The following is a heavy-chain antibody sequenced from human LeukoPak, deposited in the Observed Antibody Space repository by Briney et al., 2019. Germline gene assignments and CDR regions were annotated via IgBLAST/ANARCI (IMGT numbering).Heavy chain of an antibody. CDR2: IYTSGST. D-gene: IGHD3-3*01. J-gene: IGHJ4*02. V-gene: IGHV4-4*07. Sequence: SETLSLTCTVSGGSISSYYWSWIRQPAGKGLEWMGRIYTSGSTNYNPSLKSRVTMSVDTSKNQFSLKLSSVTAADTAVYYCARGEFYDFWSGYYIYWGQGTLVTVSS. CDR3: ARGEFYDFWSGYYIY. CDR1: GGSISSYY.